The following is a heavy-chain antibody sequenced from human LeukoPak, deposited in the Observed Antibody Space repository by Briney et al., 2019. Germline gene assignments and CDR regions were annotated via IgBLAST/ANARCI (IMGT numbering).Heavy chain of an antibody. CDR3: TREVSTVTFDY. J-gene: IGHJ4*01. CDR1: GGSVSPYY. V-gene: IGHV4-59*02. CDR2: IYYSGLT. Sequence: PSETLSLTCTVSGGSVSPYYWTWIRQTPGKGLDWIGYIYYSGLTSYNPSLRSRVSLSVDTAKNQLSLKLTSMTAADTAVYYCTREVSTVTFDYWGHGTLVTVSS. D-gene: IGHD4-17*01.